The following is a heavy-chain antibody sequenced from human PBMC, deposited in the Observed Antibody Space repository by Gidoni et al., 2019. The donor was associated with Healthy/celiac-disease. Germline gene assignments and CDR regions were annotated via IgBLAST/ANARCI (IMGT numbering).Heavy chain of an antibody. CDR3: AVDPLDAFDI. J-gene: IGHJ3*02. Sequence: EVQLVESGGGLVKPGGSLRLSCAGSGFTFRSYSMNWVRQAPGKGLEWVSSISSSSSYIYYADSVKGRFTISRDNAKNSLYLQMNSLRAEDTAVYYCAVDPLDAFDIWGQGTMVTVSS. CDR2: ISSSSSYI. V-gene: IGHV3-21*01. CDR1: GFTFRSYS.